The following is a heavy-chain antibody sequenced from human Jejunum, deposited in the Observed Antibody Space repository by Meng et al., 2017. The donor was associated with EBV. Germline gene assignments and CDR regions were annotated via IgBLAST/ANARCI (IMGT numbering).Heavy chain of an antibody. J-gene: IGHJ4*02. CDR2: INQVGST. CDR3: ARASSERLLDY. D-gene: IGHD1-14*01. Sequence: GQGQESGPGWVKPSGSLSLTRAVSTDFISSYEWWSWVRQPPGKGLEWLGEINQVGSTYYNPSLKSRVTISIDTSKRQFSLRLNSMTAADTAVYYCARASSERLLDYWGKGTLVTVSS. CDR1: TDFISSYEW. V-gene: IGHV4-4*02.